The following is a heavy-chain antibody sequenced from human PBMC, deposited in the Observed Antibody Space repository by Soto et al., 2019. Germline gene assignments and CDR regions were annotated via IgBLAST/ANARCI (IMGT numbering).Heavy chain of an antibody. D-gene: IGHD2-2*01. CDR2: INPNSGGT. J-gene: IGHJ5*02. CDR3: ARGYCSSTSCYLNYGDGT. CDR1: GYTFTGYY. Sequence: ASVKVSCKASGYTFTGYYMHWVRQAPGQGLEWMGWINPNSGGTNYAQKFQGRVTMTRDTSISTAYMELSRLRSDDTAVYYCARGYCSSTSCYLNYGDGTWGQGTLVTVSS. V-gene: IGHV1-2*02.